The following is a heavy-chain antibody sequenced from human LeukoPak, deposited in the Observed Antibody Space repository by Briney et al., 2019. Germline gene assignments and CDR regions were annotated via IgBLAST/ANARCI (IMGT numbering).Heavy chain of an antibody. Sequence: PGGALRLSCAVSEFSFSSYEMNWVRQAPGKGLEWISYISRSGSTKYYADSVQGRFTISRDNDKSSIYLQMSSLRAEDTAVYYCAKVNPTSSGFYTYWGQGTLVTVSS. CDR1: EFSFSSYE. CDR2: ISRSGSTK. J-gene: IGHJ4*02. CDR3: AKVNPTSSGFYTY. V-gene: IGHV3-48*03. D-gene: IGHD3-22*01.